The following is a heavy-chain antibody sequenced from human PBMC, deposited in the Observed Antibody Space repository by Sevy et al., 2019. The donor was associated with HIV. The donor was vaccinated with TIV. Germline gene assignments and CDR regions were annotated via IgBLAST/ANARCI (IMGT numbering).Heavy chain of an antibody. V-gene: IGHV3-21*01. J-gene: IGHJ4*02. Sequence: GGSLRLSCAASGFTFSSYSMNWVRQAPGKGLEWVSSISSSSTYIYYADSVKGRFTISRDNAKNSLYLQMNSLRAEETAVYYCARTSPITMVQGVIHYYFDYWGQGTLVTVSS. CDR1: GFTFSSYS. CDR3: ARTSPITMVQGVIHYYFDY. CDR2: ISSSSTYI. D-gene: IGHD3-10*01.